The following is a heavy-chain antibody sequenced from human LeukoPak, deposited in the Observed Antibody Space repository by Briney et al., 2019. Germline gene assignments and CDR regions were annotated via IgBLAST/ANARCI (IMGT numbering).Heavy chain of an antibody. Sequence: PGGSLRLSCAASGFTFSSYAMSWVRRAPGKGLEWVSAISGSGGSTYYADSVKGRFTISRDNSKNTLYLQMNSLRAEDTAVYYCAKGIFGVVKYYFDYWGQGTLATVSS. CDR2: ISGSGGST. J-gene: IGHJ4*02. CDR3: AKGIFGVVKYYFDY. V-gene: IGHV3-23*01. CDR1: GFTFSSYA. D-gene: IGHD3-3*01.